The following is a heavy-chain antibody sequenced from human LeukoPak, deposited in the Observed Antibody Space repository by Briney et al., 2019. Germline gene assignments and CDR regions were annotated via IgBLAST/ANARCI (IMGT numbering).Heavy chain of an antibody. CDR3: ARRNSYGSRVFDF. D-gene: IGHD5-18*01. J-gene: IGHJ4*02. CDR1: GGSFRGYY. Sequence: SETLSLTCDVHGGSFRGYYWSWIRRPPGKGLEWIGEINHSGSTNYNPSLKRRVTISVDRSKSQFSLRLRSVTAADTAVYYCARRNSYGSRVFDFWGQGTVVSVSS. V-gene: IGHV4-34*01. CDR2: INHSGST.